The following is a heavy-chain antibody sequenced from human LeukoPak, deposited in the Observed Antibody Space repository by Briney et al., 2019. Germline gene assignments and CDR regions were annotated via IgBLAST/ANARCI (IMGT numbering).Heavy chain of an antibody. V-gene: IGHV4-59*12. J-gene: IGHJ4*02. CDR1: GGSISSYY. CDR3: ASSVDCSSTSCYGDY. CDR2: IYYSGST. D-gene: IGHD2-2*01. Sequence: SETLSLTCTVSGGSISSYYWSWIRQPPGKGLEWIGYIYYSGSTNYNPSLKSRVTMSVDTSKNQFSLKLSSVTAADTAVYYCASSVDCSSTSCYGDYWGQGTLVTVSS.